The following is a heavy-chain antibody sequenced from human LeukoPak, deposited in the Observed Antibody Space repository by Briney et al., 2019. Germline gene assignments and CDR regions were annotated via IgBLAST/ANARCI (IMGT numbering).Heavy chain of an antibody. CDR3: AKGSSGYYDFDY. CDR2: ISWNSGSI. J-gene: IGHJ4*02. V-gene: IGHV3-9*01. Sequence: GGSLRLSCAASGFTFDDYAMHWVRQAPGKGLEWVSGISWNSGSIGYADSVKGRFTISRDNAKNSLYLQMNSLRAEDTALYYCAKGSSGYYDFDYWGQGALVTVSS. D-gene: IGHD3-22*01. CDR1: GFTFDDYA.